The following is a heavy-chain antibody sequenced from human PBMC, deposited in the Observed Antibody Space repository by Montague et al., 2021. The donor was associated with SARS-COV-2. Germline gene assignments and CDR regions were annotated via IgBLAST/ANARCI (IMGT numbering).Heavy chain of an antibody. CDR3: VREKAGGLRNVFDI. Sequence: SETLSLTCTVSGFSIGSGDYWGWNRQPPGKGLEWIGSIYHSRTTYYNPSLQSRLTMSINTATNQFCLMLTSVTAAHTAVFFCVREKAGGLRNVFDIWGKGTTVTVSS. CDR1: GFSIGSGDY. CDR2: IYHSRTT. V-gene: IGHV4-38-2*02. J-gene: IGHJ3*02.